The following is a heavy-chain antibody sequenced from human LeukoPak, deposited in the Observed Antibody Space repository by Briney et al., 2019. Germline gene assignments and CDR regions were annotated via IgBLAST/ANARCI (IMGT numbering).Heavy chain of an antibody. J-gene: IGHJ4*02. CDR2: INTDGSST. V-gene: IGHV3-74*01. D-gene: IGHD3-10*01. CDR3: ARDSKTGTGDY. Sequence: PGGSLRLSCAASGFTFSSYWTHWVRQAPGKGLVWVSRINTDGSSTSYADSVKGRFTISRDNAKNTLYLQMNSLRAEDTAVYYRARDSKTGTGDYWGQGTLVTVSS. CDR1: GFTFSSYW.